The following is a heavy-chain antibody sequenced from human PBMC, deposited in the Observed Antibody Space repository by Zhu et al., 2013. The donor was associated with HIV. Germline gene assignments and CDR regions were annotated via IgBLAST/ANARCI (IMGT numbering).Heavy chain of an antibody. V-gene: IGHV1-3*01. CDR2: INAGNGNT. CDR1: GYTFTSYA. Sequence: QVQLVQSGAEVKKPGASVKVSCKASGYTFTSYAMHWVRQAPGQRLEWMGWINAGNGNTKYSQKFQGRVTITRDTSASTAYMELSSLRSEDTAVYYCARGTSGYDFSDFDYWGQGTLVTVSS. CDR3: ARGTSGYDFSDFDY. D-gene: IGHD5-12*01. J-gene: IGHJ4*02.